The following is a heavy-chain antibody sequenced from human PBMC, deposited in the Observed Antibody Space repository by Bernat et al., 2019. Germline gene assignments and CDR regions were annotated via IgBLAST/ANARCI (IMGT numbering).Heavy chain of an antibody. Sequence: QVQLVESGGGVVQPGRSLRLSCAASGFTFSSYGINWVRQAPGKGLEWVAFIRYDGNEKKYVDSVKGRFTISRDNSKNTLYLQMNSLRADDTAMYYCARDQGYHCFDYWGQGTLVTVSS. CDR2: IRYDGNEK. J-gene: IGHJ4*02. CDR3: ARDQGYHCFDY. CDR1: GFTFSSYG. D-gene: IGHD5-12*01. V-gene: IGHV3-33*01.